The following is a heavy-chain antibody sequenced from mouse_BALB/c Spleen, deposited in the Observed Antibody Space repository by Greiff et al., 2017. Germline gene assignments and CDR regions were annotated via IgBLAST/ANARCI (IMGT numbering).Heavy chain of an antibody. CDR3: ARGDYDWYFDV. D-gene: IGHD2-4*01. CDR1: GFNIKDYY. CDR2: IDPENGNT. Sequence: ESGAELVRPGALVKLSCKASGFNIKDYYMHWVKQRPEQGLEWIGWIDPENGNTIYDPKFQGKASITADTSSNTAYLQLSSLTSEDTAVYYCARGDYDWYFDVWGAGTTVTVSS. J-gene: IGHJ1*01. V-gene: IGHV14-1*02.